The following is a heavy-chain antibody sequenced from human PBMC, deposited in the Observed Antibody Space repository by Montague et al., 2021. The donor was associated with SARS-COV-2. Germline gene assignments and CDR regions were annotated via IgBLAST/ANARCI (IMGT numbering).Heavy chain of an antibody. J-gene: IGHJ4*02. CDR1: GFTFDIYA. V-gene: IGHV3-23*01. CDR3: AKGGWGTVWDY. Sequence: SLRLSCAASGFTFDIYAMSWVRQAPGQGLQWVSAIGDSGHATYYADSAKGRFTVSRDTSKSAMFLHMTSLRVADSGVYFCAKGGWGTVWDYWGQGTLVTVSS. D-gene: IGHD7-27*01. CDR2: IGDSGHAT.